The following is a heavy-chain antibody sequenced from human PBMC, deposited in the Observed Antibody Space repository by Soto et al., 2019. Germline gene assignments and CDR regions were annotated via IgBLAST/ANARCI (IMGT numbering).Heavy chain of an antibody. CDR3: ARWFTYGNFDYFDY. V-gene: IGHV3-74*01. Sequence: GGVLRISCGASGFTFGGDGVHRFRQTPRKGLVWGSRIYSGGGTTTNAGPGKGRFTISRDNAKNTLYLQMNGLRAEDTALYYCARWFTYGNFDYFDYWGQGTQVTVSS. CDR2: IYSGGGTT. CDR1: GFTFGGDG. J-gene: IGHJ4*02. D-gene: IGHD3-10*01.